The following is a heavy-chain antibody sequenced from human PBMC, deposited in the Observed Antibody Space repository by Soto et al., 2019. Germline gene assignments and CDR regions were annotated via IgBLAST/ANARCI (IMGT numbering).Heavy chain of an antibody. V-gene: IGHV1-3*01. J-gene: IGHJ4*02. D-gene: IGHD6-19*01. CDR3: ARDPSSGWLPFDY. Sequence: ASVKVSCKASGYTFTSYAMHWVRQAPGQRLEWKGWINAGNGKTKNSQKIQGRVTITRDTSASTAYMELSSLRSEDTAVYYCARDPSSGWLPFDYWGQGTLVTVSS. CDR1: GYTFTSYA. CDR2: INAGNGKT.